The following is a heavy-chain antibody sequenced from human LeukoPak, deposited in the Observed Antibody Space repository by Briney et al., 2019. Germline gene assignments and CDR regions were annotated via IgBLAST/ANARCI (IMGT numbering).Heavy chain of an antibody. V-gene: IGHV3-11*06. CDR1: GFTFSDYY. CDR2: ISSSSSYT. J-gene: IGHJ6*02. Sequence: GGSLRLSCAASGFTFSDYYMSWIRQAPGKGLEWVSYISSSSSYTNYADSVKGRFTISRDNAKNSLYLQMNSLRAEDTAVYYCARDPGRYCSSTSCHLGGMDVWGQGTTVTVSS. CDR3: ARDPGRYCSSTSCHLGGMDV. D-gene: IGHD2-2*01.